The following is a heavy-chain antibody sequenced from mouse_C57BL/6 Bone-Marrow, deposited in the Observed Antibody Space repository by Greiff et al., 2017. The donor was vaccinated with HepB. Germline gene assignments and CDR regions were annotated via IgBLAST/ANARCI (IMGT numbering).Heavy chain of an antibody. CDR3: ARNGRISYGSSPGWFAY. Sequence: VKLVESGPGLVAPSQSLSITCTVSGFSLTSYAISWVRQPPGKGLEWLGVIWTGGGTNYNSALKSRLSISKDNSKSQVFLKMNSLQTDDTARYYCARNGRISYGSSPGWFAYWGQGTLVTVSA. V-gene: IGHV2-9-1*01. D-gene: IGHD1-1*01. J-gene: IGHJ3*01. CDR1: GFSLTSYA. CDR2: IWTGGGT.